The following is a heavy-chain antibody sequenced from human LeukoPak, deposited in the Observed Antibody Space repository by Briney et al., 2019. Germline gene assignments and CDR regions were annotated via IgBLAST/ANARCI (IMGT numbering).Heavy chain of an antibody. J-gene: IGHJ3*02. CDR3: AILGGVDAFDI. CDR2: IWYDGSNK. V-gene: IGHV3-30*02. Sequence: GGSLRLSCAASGFTFSSYGMHWVRQAPGKGLEWVAVIWYDGSNKYYADSVKGRFTISRDNSKDTLYLQMNSLRPEDTALYYCAILGGVDAFDIWGQGTMVTVSS. CDR1: GFTFSSYG. D-gene: IGHD3-16*01.